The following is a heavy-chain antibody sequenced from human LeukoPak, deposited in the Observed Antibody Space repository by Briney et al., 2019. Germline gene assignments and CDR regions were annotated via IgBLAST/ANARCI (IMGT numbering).Heavy chain of an antibody. V-gene: IGHV1-69*01. J-gene: IGHJ4*02. D-gene: IGHD1-7*01. CDR3: ARDGPKYNWNYHEGYFDY. Sequence: GASVKVSCKASGGTFSSYAISWVRQAPGQGLEWMGGIIPIFGTANYAQKFQGRVTITADESTSTAYMELSSLRSDDTAVYYCARDGPKYNWNYHEGYFDYWGQGTLVTVSS. CDR1: GGTFSSYA. CDR2: IIPIFGTA.